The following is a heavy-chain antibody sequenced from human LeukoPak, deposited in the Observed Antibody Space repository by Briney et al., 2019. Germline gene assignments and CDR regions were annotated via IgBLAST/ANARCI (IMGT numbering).Heavy chain of an antibody. CDR2: INHSGST. J-gene: IGHJ3*02. CDR1: GGSFSGYY. Sequence: SETLSLTCAVYGGSFSGYYWSWIRQPPGKGLGWIGEINHSGSTNYNPSLKSRVTISVDTSKNQFSLKLSSVTAADTAVYYCARGLNAFDIWGQGTMVTVSS. V-gene: IGHV4-34*01. CDR3: ARGLNAFDI.